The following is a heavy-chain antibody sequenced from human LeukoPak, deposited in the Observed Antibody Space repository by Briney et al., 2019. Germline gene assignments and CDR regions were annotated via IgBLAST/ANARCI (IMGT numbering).Heavy chain of an antibody. V-gene: IGHV1-18*01. Sequence: GASVKVSCKASGYTFTSYGISWVRQAPGQGLEWMGWISAYNGNTNYAQKLQGRVIMTTDTSTSTAYMELRSLRSDDTAVYYCARDIVVVPAAIADYYYGMDVWGQGTTVTVSS. CDR1: GYTFTSYG. CDR2: ISAYNGNT. CDR3: ARDIVVVPAAIADYYYGMDV. D-gene: IGHD2-2*02. J-gene: IGHJ6*02.